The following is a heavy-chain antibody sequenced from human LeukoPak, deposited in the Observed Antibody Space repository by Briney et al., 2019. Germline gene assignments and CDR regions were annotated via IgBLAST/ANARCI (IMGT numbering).Heavy chain of an antibody. J-gene: IGHJ4*02. CDR1: GGSISSGGCS. CDR3: AGGRSTYYYDSSGYYILDY. V-gene: IGHV4-30-2*01. Sequence: PSETLSLTCAVSGGSISSGGCSWSWIRQPPGKGLEWIGYIYHSGSTYYNPSLKSRVTISVDRSKNQFSLKLSSVTAADTAVYYCAGGRSTYYYDSSGYYILDYWGQGTLVTVSS. D-gene: IGHD3-22*01. CDR2: IYHSGST.